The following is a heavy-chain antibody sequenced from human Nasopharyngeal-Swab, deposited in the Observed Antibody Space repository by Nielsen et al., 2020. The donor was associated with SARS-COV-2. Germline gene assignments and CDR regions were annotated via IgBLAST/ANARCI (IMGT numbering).Heavy chain of an antibody. J-gene: IGHJ6*02. CDR3: ATECRENNYYGMEV. CDR1: GASFSGYY. D-gene: IGHD1-26*01. Sequence: SETLSLTCAVFGASFSGYYWSWIRQPPGKGLEWIGEINHSGSTNYNPSLKSRVTMSVDTSKNQFSLKLGSVTAADTAVYYGATECRENNYYGMEVGAKGPRSPSP. V-gene: IGHV4-34*01. CDR2: INHSGST.